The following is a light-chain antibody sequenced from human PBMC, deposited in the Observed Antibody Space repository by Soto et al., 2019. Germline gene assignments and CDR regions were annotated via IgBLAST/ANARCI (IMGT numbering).Light chain of an antibody. CDR1: SSDVGSYNL. CDR3: CSYAGSSTWV. CDR2: EGS. Sequence: QSALTQPASVSGSLGQSITISCTGTSSDVGSYNLVSWYQQHPGKAPKLMIYEGSKRPSGVSNRFSGSKSGNTASLTISGLQAEDEADYYCCSYAGSSTWVFGGGTNLTVL. J-gene: IGLJ3*02. V-gene: IGLV2-23*01.